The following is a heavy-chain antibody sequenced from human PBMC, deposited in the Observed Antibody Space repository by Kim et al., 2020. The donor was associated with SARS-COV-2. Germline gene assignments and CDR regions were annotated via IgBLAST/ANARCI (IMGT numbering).Heavy chain of an antibody. CDR2: IKSKTDGGTT. D-gene: IGHD3-22*01. CDR1: GFTFSNAW. V-gene: IGHV3-15*01. J-gene: IGHJ1*01. CDR3: TTGRRSSGYYLH. Sequence: GGSLRLSCAASGFTFSNAWMSWVRQAPGKGLEWVGRIKSKTDGGTTDYAAPVKGRFTISRDDSKNTLYLQMNSLKTEDTAVYYCTTGRRSSGYYLHWGQGTLVTVSS.